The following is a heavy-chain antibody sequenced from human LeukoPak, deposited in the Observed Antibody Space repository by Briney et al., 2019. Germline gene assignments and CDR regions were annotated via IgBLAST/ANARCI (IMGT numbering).Heavy chain of an antibody. V-gene: IGHV3-30-3*01. CDR2: MSDDGSRQ. CDR3: VKDRTGTYSLDY. D-gene: IGHD3-10*01. J-gene: IGHJ4*02. Sequence: GRSLRLSCAATGFTFSNYAIHWGRQAPGKGLEWVAFMSDDGSRQHYADSVKGRFTISRDNSKNTLNLQMNSLRAEDTAVYYCVKDRTGTYSLDYWGQGTLVTVSS. CDR1: GFTFSNYA.